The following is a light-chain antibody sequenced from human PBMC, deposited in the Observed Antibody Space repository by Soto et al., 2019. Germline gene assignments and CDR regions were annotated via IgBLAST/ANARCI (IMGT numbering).Light chain of an antibody. CDR2: AAS. CDR1: QSISSY. Sequence: DIQMTQSPSSLSASVGDRVTITCRASQSISSYLNWYHQKPGKAPKLLIYAASSLQSGVPSRFSVSGSGTDFTLTISSLKPEDFATYYCQQSYSTLSTFGPVIKVDIK. V-gene: IGKV1-39*01. J-gene: IGKJ3*01. CDR3: QQSYSTLST.